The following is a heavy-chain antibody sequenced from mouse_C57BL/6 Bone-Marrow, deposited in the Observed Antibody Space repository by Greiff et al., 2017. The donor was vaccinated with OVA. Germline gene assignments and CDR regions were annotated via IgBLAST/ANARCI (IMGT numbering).Heavy chain of an antibody. CDR3: ARSGYDYERAMDY. V-gene: IGHV1-85*01. Sequence: QVQLKESGPELVKPGASVKLSCKASGYTFTSYDINWVKQRPGQGLEWIGWIYPRDGSTKYNEKFKGKATLTVDTSSSTAYMELHSLTSEDSAVYFGARSGYDYERAMDYWGQGTSVTVSS. D-gene: IGHD2-4*01. CDR1: GYTFTSYD. CDR2: IYPRDGST. J-gene: IGHJ4*01.